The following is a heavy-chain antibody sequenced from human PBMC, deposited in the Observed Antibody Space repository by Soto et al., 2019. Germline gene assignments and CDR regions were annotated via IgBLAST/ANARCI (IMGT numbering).Heavy chain of an antibody. D-gene: IGHD6-19*01. CDR3: ARGAYRSGWIFDN. V-gene: IGHV1-18*01. CDR2: ISINNGKT. CDR1: GYTFNNHG. Sequence: ASVKVSCKASGYTFNNHGISWVRQAPGQGLEWMGWISINNGKTEYAQSLQGRVTVTADTSTSTAYMELRSLRSDDTALYYCARGAYRSGWIFDNWGQGTLVTVSS. J-gene: IGHJ4*02.